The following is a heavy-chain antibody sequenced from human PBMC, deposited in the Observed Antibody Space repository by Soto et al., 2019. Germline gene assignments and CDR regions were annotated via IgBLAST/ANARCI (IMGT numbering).Heavy chain of an antibody. J-gene: IGHJ4*02. CDR1: GYIFTAYG. V-gene: IGHV1-18*01. CDR3: ARELNTESSAYYSFAF. D-gene: IGHD3-22*01. CDR2: VSTNDDRT. Sequence: QVQLVQSGPEVKMPGASVKVSCKTSGYIFTAYGLAWLRQAPGQRPEWMGWVSTNDDRTNYAQKFKGRVTMTTDRSTPTTSMEVRSLRTDDTAVYYCARELNTESSAYYSFAFWGQGTLVNVSS.